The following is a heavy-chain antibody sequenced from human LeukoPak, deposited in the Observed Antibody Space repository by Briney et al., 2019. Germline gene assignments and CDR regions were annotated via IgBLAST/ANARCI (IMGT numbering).Heavy chain of an antibody. Sequence: SVKVSCKASGGTFSSYAISWVRQAPGQGLEWMGGIIPIFGTANYAQKFQGRVTITADKSTSTAYMELSSLRSEDTAVYYCARAYCSSTSCPADAFDIWGQGTMVTVSS. V-gene: IGHV1-69*06. CDR1: GGTFSSYA. CDR2: IIPIFGTA. CDR3: ARAYCSSTSCPADAFDI. D-gene: IGHD2-2*01. J-gene: IGHJ3*02.